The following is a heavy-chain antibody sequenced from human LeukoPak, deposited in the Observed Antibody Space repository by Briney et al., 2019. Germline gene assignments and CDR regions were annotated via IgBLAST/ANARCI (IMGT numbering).Heavy chain of an antibody. CDR3: ARGRSGGGDWRDAFDI. Sequence: ASVKVSCKASGYTSTSYDINWVRQATGQGLEWMGWMNPNSGNTGYAQKFQGRVTMTRNTSISTAYMELSSLRSEDTAVYYCARGRSGGGDWRDAFDIWGQGTMVTVSS. CDR1: GYTSTSYD. CDR2: MNPNSGNT. V-gene: IGHV1-8*01. J-gene: IGHJ3*02. D-gene: IGHD2-21*02.